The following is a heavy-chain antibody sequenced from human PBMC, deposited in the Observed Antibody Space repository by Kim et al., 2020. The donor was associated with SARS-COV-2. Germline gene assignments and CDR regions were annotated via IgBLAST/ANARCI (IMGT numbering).Heavy chain of an antibody. CDR2: IYYSGST. J-gene: IGHJ4*02. CDR3: ARSGYDYYFDY. CDR1: GGSISSYY. V-gene: IGHV4-59*08. D-gene: IGHD5-12*01. Sequence: SETLSLTCTVSGGSISSYYWSWIRQPPGKGLEWIGYIYYSGSTNYNPSLKSRVTISVDTSKNQFSLKRSSVTAADTAGYYWARSGYDYYFDYWGQGTL.